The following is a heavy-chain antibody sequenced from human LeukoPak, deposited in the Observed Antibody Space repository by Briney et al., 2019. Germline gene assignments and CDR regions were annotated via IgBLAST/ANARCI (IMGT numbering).Heavy chain of an antibody. CDR1: GFTVSSNY. J-gene: IGHJ6*03. D-gene: IGHD2-2*01. CDR2: IYSGGST. V-gene: IGHV3-53*01. Sequence: PGRSLRLSCAASGFTVSSNYMSWVRQAPGKGLEWVSVIYSGGSTYYADSVKGRFTISRDNSKNTLYLQMNSLRAEDTAVYYCARVRGSTPPDYYMDVWGKGTTVTVSS. CDR3: ARVRGSTPPDYYMDV.